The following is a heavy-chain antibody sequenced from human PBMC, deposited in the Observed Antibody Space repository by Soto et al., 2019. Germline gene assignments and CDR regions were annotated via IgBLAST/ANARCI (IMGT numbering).Heavy chain of an antibody. CDR3: ARSVAGHFDY. J-gene: IGHJ4*02. CDR2: ITSDTATI. CDR1: GFTFNIYS. D-gene: IGHD6-19*01. V-gene: IGHV3-48*02. Sequence: GGSLRLSCSASGFTFNIYSMNWVRQAPGKGLEWVSYITSDTATIHYADSVRGRFTISRDNAENSLFLQMNSLRDEDTAAYYSARSVAGHFDYWGQGALVTV.